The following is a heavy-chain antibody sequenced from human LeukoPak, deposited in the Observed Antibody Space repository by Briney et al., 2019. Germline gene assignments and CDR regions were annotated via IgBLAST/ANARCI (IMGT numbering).Heavy chain of an antibody. V-gene: IGHV3-23*01. CDR3: AKRISGWYYSDY. CDR1: GFTFSSYA. Sequence: PGGSLRLSCVASGFTFSSYAMSWVRQAPGKGLEWVSAITGGGGGTYYADSVKGRFTISRDNSKNTLYLQMNSLRAEDTAVYYCAKRISGWYYSDYWGQGTLVTASA. D-gene: IGHD6-19*01. CDR2: ITGGGGGT. J-gene: IGHJ4*02.